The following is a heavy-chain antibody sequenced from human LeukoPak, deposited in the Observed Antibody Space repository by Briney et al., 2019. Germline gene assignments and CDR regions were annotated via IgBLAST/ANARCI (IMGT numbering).Heavy chain of an antibody. CDR1: GGSVSSYY. J-gene: IGHJ4*02. CDR2: IYYSGST. CDR3: ARSHSVWTSFDY. Sequence: PSETLSLTCTVSGGSVSSYYWSWIRQPPGKGLEWIGYIYYSGSTNYNPSLKSRVTISVDTSKNQFSLKLSSVTAADTAVYYCARSHSVWTSFDYWGQGTLVTVSS. D-gene: IGHD3/OR15-3a*01. V-gene: IGHV4-59*02.